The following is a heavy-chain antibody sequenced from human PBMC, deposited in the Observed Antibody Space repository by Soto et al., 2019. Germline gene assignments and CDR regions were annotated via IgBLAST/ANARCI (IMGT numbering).Heavy chain of an antibody. CDR3: AKDEGLYCSGGSCYRRGGPGAFDI. D-gene: IGHD2-15*01. V-gene: IGHV3-9*01. CDR2: ISWNSGSI. CDR1: GFTFDDYA. Sequence: GGSLRLSCAASGFTFDDYAMHWVRQAPGKGLEWVSGISWNSGSIGYADSVKGRFTISRDNAKNSLYLQMNSLRAEDTALYYCAKDEGLYCSGGSCYRRGGPGAFDIWGQGTMVTVSS. J-gene: IGHJ3*02.